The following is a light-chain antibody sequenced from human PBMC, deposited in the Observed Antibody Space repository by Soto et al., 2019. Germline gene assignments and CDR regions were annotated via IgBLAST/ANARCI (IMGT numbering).Light chain of an antibody. CDR3: QQINGYPLT. J-gene: IGKJ4*01. V-gene: IGKV1-9*01. CDR1: RDISTY. CDR2: AAS. Sequence: DVQLTQTPSFLSASVGDRVTITCRASRDISTYLAWYQQKPGKAPKLLIYAASTLHTGVPSRFSGSGSGTEFTLTISSLQPEDFATFICQQINGYPLTFGGGTKVDI.